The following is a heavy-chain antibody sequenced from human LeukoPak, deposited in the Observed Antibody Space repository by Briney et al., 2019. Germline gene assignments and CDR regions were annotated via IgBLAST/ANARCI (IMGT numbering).Heavy chain of an antibody. CDR3: ARGDGTRYYFDY. Sequence: SQTLSFTCAISGDSVSSNSAAWNWIRQSPSRGLEWLGRTYYRSKWYNDYAVSVKTRITINPDTSKNQFSLQLNSVTPEDTAAYYCARGDGTRYYFDYWGQGTLVTVSS. V-gene: IGHV6-1*01. CDR2: TYYRSKWYN. J-gene: IGHJ4*02. CDR1: GDSVSSNSAA. D-gene: IGHD1-14*01.